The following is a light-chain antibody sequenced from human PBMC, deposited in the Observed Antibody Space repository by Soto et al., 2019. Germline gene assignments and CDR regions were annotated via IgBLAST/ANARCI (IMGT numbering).Light chain of an antibody. CDR1: SSDVGGYDH. CDR2: DVT. Sequence: QSVLTQPASVSGSPGQSITISCTGTSSDVGGYDHVSWYQQHPGKAPKLIIYDVTVRPSGISPRFSGSKSDNTASLAVSGLQLEDEADYYCSSYTNKDTLVFGGGTKLTVL. J-gene: IGLJ3*02. V-gene: IGLV2-14*03. CDR3: SSYTNKDTLV.